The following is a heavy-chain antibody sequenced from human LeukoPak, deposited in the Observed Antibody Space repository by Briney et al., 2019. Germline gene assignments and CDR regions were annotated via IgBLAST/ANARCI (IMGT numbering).Heavy chain of an antibody. V-gene: IGHV4-4*07. J-gene: IGHJ6*02. D-gene: IGHD6-13*01. CDR2: FYSSEST. CDR1: GGSISSYY. Sequence: PSETLSLTCIVSGGSISSYYWNWIRQSAGKGLEWIGRFYSSESTDYNPSLKRRVTISVDRSKNQFSLKLSSVTAADTAVYYCARAPVAAAGTPWYYGMDVWGQGTTVTVSS. CDR3: ARAPVAAAGTPWYYGMDV.